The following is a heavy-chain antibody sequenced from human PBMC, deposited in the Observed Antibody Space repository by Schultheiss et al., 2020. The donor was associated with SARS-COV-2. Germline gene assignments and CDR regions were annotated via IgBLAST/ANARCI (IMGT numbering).Heavy chain of an antibody. CDR3: ARGYGSGSYYWFDP. J-gene: IGHJ5*02. Sequence: SETLSLTCAISGDGVSGNSAAWNWIRQSPSRGLEWLGRTYYRSTWFTDYAGSVRSRITINPDTSKNQFSLQLNSVTPEDTAVYYCARGYGSGSYYWFDPWGQGTLVTVSS. V-gene: IGHV6-1*01. CDR2: TYYRSTWFT. CDR1: GDGVSGNSAA. D-gene: IGHD3-10*01.